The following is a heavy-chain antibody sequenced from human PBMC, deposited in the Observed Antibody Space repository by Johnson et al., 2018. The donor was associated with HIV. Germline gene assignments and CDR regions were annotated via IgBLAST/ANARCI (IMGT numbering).Heavy chain of an antibody. J-gene: IGHJ3*02. D-gene: IGHD2-2*02. V-gene: IGHV3-64*01. CDR2: ISTNGGST. CDR3: ARGEGRIPHAFDI. Sequence: VYLVESGGGVVQAGRSLRLSCAASGFTFSNYAMHWVSQAPGKGLDYVSGISTNGGSTYYANSVKGRFTISRDNSKNTLYLQMNSLRAEDMAVYYCARGEGRIPHAFDIWGQGTMVTVSS. CDR1: GFTFSNYA.